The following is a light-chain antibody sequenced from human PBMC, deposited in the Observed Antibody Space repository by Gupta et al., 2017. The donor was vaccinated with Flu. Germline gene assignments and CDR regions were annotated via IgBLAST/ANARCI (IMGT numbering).Light chain of an antibody. CDR1: SSNIGSNY. CDR2: RNN. J-gene: IGLJ3*02. CDR3: AAWDDSLSGRV. Sequence: SVLTPPPSASGTPGQRVTISCSGSSSNIGSNYVYWYQQLPGTAPKLLIYRNNQRPSGVPDRFSGSKSGTLASLAISGLLAEDEADYYCAAWDDSLSGRVFGGGTKLTVL. V-gene: IGLV1-47*01.